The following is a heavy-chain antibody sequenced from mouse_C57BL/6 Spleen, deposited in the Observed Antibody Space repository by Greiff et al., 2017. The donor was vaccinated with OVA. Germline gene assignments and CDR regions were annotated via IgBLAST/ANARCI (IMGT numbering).Heavy chain of an antibody. D-gene: IGHD2-12*01. CDR3: ARTLTSYYAMEY. Sequence: QVTLKVSGPGILQSSQTLSLTCSFSGFSLSTSGMGVSWIRQPSGKGLEWLAHIYWDDDKRYNPSLKSRRTISKDTSRNQVFLKITSVDAADTAASYYARTLTSYYAMEYWGQGTSVTVSS. CDR2: IYWDDDK. V-gene: IGHV8-12*01. J-gene: IGHJ4*01. CDR1: GFSLSTSGMG.